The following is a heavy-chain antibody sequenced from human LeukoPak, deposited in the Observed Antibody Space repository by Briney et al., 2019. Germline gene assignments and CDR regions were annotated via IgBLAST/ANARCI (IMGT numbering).Heavy chain of an antibody. CDR1: EFTFSDFA. V-gene: IGHV3-30-3*01. CDR3: ARAASGYYWYFDL. CDR2: ILSTGSFE. J-gene: IGHJ2*01. D-gene: IGHD3-22*01. Sequence: GGSLRLSCAASEFTFSDFAMHWVRQAPGRGLEWVAAILSTGSFEYYADSVKGRFTISRDNAKNSLYLQMNSLRAEDTAVYYCARAASGYYWYFDLWGRGTLVTVS.